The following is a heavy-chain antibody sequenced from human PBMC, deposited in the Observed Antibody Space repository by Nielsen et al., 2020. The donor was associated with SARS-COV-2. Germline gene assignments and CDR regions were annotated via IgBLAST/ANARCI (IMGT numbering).Heavy chain of an antibody. CDR2: IYYSGST. V-gene: IGHV4-39*01. CDR1: GGSISSSSYY. D-gene: IGHD2-2*01. CDR3: ARATPYATSWPIDY. Sequence: GSLRLSCTVSGGSISSSSYYWGWIRQPPGKGLEWIGSIYYSGSTYYNPSLKSRVTISVDTSKNQFSLKLSSVTAADTAVYYCARATPYATSWPIDYWGQGTLVTVSS. J-gene: IGHJ4*02.